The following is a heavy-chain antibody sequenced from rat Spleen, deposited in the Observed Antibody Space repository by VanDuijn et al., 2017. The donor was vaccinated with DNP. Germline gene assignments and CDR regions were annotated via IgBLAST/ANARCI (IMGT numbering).Heavy chain of an antibody. Sequence: EVQLVESGGDLVQPGRSLKLFCAASGFTFSDYYMAWVRQAPTKGLEWVATISYDGSSTYYRDSVKGRFTISRDNAKSTLYVQMDSLRSEDTATYYCTAELGGYWGQGVMVTVSS. CDR2: ISYDGSST. J-gene: IGHJ2*01. CDR1: GFTFSDYY. CDR3: TAELGGY. V-gene: IGHV5-20*01. D-gene: IGHD5-1*01.